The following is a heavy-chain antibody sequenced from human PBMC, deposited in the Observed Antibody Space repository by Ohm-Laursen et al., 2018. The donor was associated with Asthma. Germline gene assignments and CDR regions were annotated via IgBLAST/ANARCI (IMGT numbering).Heavy chain of an antibody. CDR3: TRDIRSWYFDY. CDR1: GFKFSDYG. D-gene: IGHD6-13*01. Sequence: SLRLSCAAPGFKFSDYGMHWVRQAPGKGLEWVALIWHDGSKKYYVDSVKGRFTISRDNSKNTLYLEMNSLRADDTAVYYCTRDIRSWYFDYWGQGTLVTVSS. V-gene: IGHV3-33*01. CDR2: IWHDGSKK. J-gene: IGHJ4*02.